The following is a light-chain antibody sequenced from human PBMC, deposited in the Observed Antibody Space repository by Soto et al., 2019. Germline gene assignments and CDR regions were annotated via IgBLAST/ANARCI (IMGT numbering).Light chain of an antibody. V-gene: IGLV2-8*01. CDR3: TSYAAGKNVV. Sequence: QSALTQPPSASGSPGQSVTISCTGTSSDVGNYNYVSWYQQYPGKAPNLMIYEVNKRPSGVPDRFSGSKSGNTASLTVSGLQAEDEADYYCTSYAAGKNVVFGGGTQLTVL. CDR2: EVN. J-gene: IGLJ2*01. CDR1: SSDVGNYNY.